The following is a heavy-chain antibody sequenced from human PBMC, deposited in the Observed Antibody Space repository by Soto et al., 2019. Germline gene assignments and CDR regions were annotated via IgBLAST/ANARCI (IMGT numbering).Heavy chain of an antibody. Sequence: ASVKVSCKTSGGTFSSYAISWVRQAPGQGLEWTGGIIPIFGTANYAQKFQGRVTITADESTSTAYMELSSLRSEDTAVYYCARGDWGIVATIGSWFDPWGQGTLVTVSS. CDR2: IIPIFGTA. CDR1: GGTFSSYA. J-gene: IGHJ5*02. CDR3: ARGDWGIVATIGSWFDP. D-gene: IGHD5-12*01. V-gene: IGHV1-69*13.